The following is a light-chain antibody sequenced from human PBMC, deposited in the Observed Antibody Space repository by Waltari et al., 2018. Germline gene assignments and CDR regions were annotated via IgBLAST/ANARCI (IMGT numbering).Light chain of an antibody. V-gene: IGKV3-11*01. CDR1: QSVTNY. CDR2: DTS. J-gene: IGKJ4*02. Sequence: DIVLTQSPAILSLSPGERASLSCRASQSVTNYLAWYQQKPGQVPRLLIYDTSNRATGIPARFSGSGFATDFTLTISSLEPDDFAVYYCQQRRNWPLTFGGGTKVEIK. CDR3: QQRRNWPLT.